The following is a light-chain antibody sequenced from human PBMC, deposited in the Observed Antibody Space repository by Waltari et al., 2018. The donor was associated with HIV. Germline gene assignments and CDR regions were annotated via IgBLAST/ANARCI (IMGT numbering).Light chain of an antibody. J-gene: IGLJ2*01. CDR3: AAWDDSLNGVV. CDR2: SNH. Sequence: QSVLTQPPSASGTPGQRDTISRSGSSSNTGRNTVNWYQQLPGTAPKLLIYSNHQRPSGVPGRFSGSTSGSSASLAISGLQSEDEADYYCAAWDDSLNGVVFGGGTKLTVL. CDR1: SSNTGRNT. V-gene: IGLV1-44*01.